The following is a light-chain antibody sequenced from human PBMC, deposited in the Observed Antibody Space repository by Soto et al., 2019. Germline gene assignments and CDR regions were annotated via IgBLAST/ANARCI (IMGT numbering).Light chain of an antibody. CDR2: GAS. V-gene: IGKV3-20*01. J-gene: IGKJ1*01. CDR1: QSVSSSY. CDR3: QQYGSSPKT. Sequence: EIVLTQSPGTLSLSPGERATLSCRASQSVSSSYLAWYQQKPGQAPRLLIYGASSRATGIPDRFSGRGSGTDFPLTISRLEPEDFAVYYCQQYGSSPKTFGQGTKV.